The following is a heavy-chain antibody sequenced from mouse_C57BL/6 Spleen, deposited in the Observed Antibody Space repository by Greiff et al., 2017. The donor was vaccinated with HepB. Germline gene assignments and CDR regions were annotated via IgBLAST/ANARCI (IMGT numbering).Heavy chain of an antibody. J-gene: IGHJ4*01. CDR3: ARPGYDGYYVSNSYAMDY. V-gene: IGHV5-17*01. CDR2: ISSGSSTI. CDR1: GFTFSDYG. D-gene: IGHD2-3*01. Sequence: EVQLVESGGGLVKPGGSLKLSCAASGFTFSDYGMHWVRQAPEKGLEWVAYISSGSSTIYYADTVKGRFTISRDNAKNTLFLQMTSLRSEDTAMYYCARPGYDGYYVSNSYAMDYWGQGTSVTVSS.